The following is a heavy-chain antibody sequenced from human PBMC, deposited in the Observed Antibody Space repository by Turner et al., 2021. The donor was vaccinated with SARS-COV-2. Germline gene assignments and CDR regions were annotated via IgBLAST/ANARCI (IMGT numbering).Heavy chain of an antibody. CDR3: ARGYSSGWYQRGVFDI. D-gene: IGHD6-19*01. V-gene: IGHV3-53*01. J-gene: IGHJ3*02. Sequence: EVQLVESGGGLIQPGGSLRLSCAASGFTVSSNYMSWVRQAPGKGLEWVSVIYSGGSTYYADSVKGRFTISRDNSKNTLYLQMNSLRAEDTAVYYCARGYSSGWYQRGVFDIWGQGTMVTVSS. CDR2: IYSGGST. CDR1: GFTVSSNY.